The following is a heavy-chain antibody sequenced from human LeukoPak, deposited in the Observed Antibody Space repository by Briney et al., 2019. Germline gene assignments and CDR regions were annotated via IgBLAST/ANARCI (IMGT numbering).Heavy chain of an antibody. V-gene: IGHV3-48*01. Sequence: GGSLRLSCAASGFTFSSYSMNWVRQAPGKGLEWVSYISGSSRSIYYADSVKGRFTISRDNAKYSVYLQMNSLRAEDTAVYFCARGSWGVVLSPYDYWGQGTLVTVSS. D-gene: IGHD3-10*01. CDR3: ARGSWGVVLSPYDY. CDR1: GFTFSSYS. CDR2: ISGSSRSI. J-gene: IGHJ4*02.